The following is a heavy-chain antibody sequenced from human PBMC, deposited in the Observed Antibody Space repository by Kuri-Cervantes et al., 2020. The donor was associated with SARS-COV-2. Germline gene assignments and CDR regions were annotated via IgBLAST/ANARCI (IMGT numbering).Heavy chain of an antibody. CDR2: ISGSGGST. V-gene: IGHV3-23*01. Sequence: ETLSLTCAASGFTFSSYAMSWVRQAPGKGLEWVSAISGSGGSTYYADSVKGRFTISRDNSKNTLYLQMNSLRAEDTAVYYCAKDLPFVVAAPAVIRATKALPITWGQGTLVTVSS. CDR3: AKDLPFVVAAPAVIRATKALPIT. CDR1: GFTFSSYA. D-gene: IGHD2-2*02. J-gene: IGHJ5*02.